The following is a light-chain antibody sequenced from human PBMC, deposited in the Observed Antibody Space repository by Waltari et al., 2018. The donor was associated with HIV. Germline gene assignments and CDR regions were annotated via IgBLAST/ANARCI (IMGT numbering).Light chain of an antibody. CDR3: GTRDSRLIAVV. J-gene: IGLJ3*02. CDR1: SSKIALTY. V-gene: IGLV1-51*01. Sequence: QSVLTQPPSVSEAPGQNVTISCSGSSSKIALTYVSWYQQLPGPAPKLLTFDNSKRPSRIPDRYYGSRSDTSATLGFTGLQTREEADYHFGTRDSRLIAVVFGRGPKLPVL. CDR2: DNS.